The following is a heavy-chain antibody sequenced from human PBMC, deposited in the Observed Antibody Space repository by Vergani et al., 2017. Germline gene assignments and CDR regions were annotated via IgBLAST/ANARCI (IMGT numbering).Heavy chain of an antibody. CDR3: ARRGYDFWSGYYSPLYFDY. J-gene: IGHJ4*02. CDR1: GYSISSSYY. CDR2: IYHSGST. V-gene: IGHV4-38-2*01. Sequence: QVQLQESGPGLVKPSETLSLTCAVSGYSISSSYYWGWIRQPPGKGLEWIGSIYHSGSTYYNPSLKSRVTISVDTSKNQFSLKLSSVTAADTAVYYCARRGYDFWSGYYSPLYFDYWGQGTLVTVSS. D-gene: IGHD3-3*01.